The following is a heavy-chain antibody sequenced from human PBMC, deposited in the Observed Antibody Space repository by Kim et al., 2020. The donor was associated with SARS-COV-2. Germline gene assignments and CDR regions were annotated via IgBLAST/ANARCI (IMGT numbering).Heavy chain of an antibody. D-gene: IGHD3-16*01. V-gene: IGHV3-64*01. CDR3: ARGGRVYGMDV. J-gene: IGHJ6*02. CDR2: T. Sequence: TYYANSVKGRFTISRDNSKNTLYLQMGSLRAEDMAVYYCARGGRVYGMDVWGQGTTVTVSS.